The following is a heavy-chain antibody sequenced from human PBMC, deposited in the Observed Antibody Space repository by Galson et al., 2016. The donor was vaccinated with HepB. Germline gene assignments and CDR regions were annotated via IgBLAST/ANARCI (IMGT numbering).Heavy chain of an antibody. V-gene: IGHV3-33*01. D-gene: IGHD3/OR15-3a*01. J-gene: IGHJ2*01. CDR2: IWYDGTNK. CDR3: ARDGTGSSIDWYFDL. Sequence: SLRLSCAASGFIFSNYGIHWVRQAPGKGLEWVALIWYDGTNKHYADSVKGRFTISRDNSKGTASLQMNSLRGEDTAVYYCARDGTGSSIDWYFDLWGRGTLVTVSS. CDR1: GFIFSNYG.